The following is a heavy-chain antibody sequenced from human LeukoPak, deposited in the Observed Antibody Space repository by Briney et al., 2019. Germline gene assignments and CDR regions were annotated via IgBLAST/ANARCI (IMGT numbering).Heavy chain of an antibody. CDR1: GGSVSSSY. CDR3: AAANNYYYFDY. J-gene: IGHJ4*02. V-gene: IGHV4-59*02. D-gene: IGHD1-1*01. Sequence: SETLSLTCTVSGGSVSSSYWNWIRQSPGQGLEWIGNIYHSGSTNYNPSLKSRVTMSLDTSKNQFSLNLTSVTAADTAVYYCAAANNYYYFDYWGQGTLVTVSS. CDR2: IYHSGST.